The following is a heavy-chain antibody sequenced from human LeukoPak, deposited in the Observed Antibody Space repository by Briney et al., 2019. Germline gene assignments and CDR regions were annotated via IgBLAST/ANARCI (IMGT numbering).Heavy chain of an antibody. V-gene: IGHV3-23*01. CDR1: GFTFSSYA. Sequence: GASLRLSCAASGFTFSSYAMSWVRQAPGKGLEWVSAISGSGGSTYYADSVKGRFTISRDNSKNTLYLQMNSLRAEDTAVYYCAKNDEPSSGWHLYPRPFDYWGQGTLVTVSS. CDR2: ISGSGGST. J-gene: IGHJ4*02. D-gene: IGHD6-19*01. CDR3: AKNDEPSSGWHLYPRPFDY.